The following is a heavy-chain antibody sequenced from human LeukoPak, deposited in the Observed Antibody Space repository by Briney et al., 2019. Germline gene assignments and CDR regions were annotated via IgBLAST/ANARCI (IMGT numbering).Heavy chain of an antibody. CDR2: MNPNSGNT. J-gene: IGHJ6*03. Sequence: VKVSCKASGYTFTSYDINWVRQATGQGLEWMGWMNPNSGNTGYAQKFQGRVTITRNTSISTAYMELSSLRSEDTAVYYCARGDDYYYYMDVWGKRTTVTVSS. V-gene: IGHV1-8*03. CDR1: GYTFTSYD. CDR3: ARGDDYYYYMDV.